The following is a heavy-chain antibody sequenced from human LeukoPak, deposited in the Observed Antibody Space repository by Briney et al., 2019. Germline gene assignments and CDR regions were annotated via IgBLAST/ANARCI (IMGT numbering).Heavy chain of an antibody. CDR3: ARGVATYYDFWSGYSPFDY. V-gene: IGHV3-21*01. D-gene: IGHD3-3*01. Sequence: GGSLRLSCAASGFTFSSYSMNLVRQAPGKGLEWVSSISSSSSYIYYADSVKGRFTISRDNAKNSLYLQMNSLRAEDTAVYYCARGVATYYDFWSGYSPFDYWGQGTLVTVSS. J-gene: IGHJ4*02. CDR2: ISSSSSYI. CDR1: GFTFSSYS.